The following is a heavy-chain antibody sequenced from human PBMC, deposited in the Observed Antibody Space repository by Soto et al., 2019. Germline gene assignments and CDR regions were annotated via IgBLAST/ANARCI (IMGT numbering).Heavy chain of an antibody. J-gene: IGHJ4*02. V-gene: IGHV3-7*03. CDR3: ARFDEMATISPEYYFDY. Sequence: EVQLVESGGGLVQPGGSLRLSCAASGFPFGKYWMSWVRQSPGRGLEWVANIKQDGSEKYYVDSVKGRFTISRDNAKNSLYLQMNSLRAEDTAVYYCARFDEMATISPEYYFDYWGQGTLVTVSS. D-gene: IGHD5-12*01. CDR2: IKQDGSEK. CDR1: GFPFGKYW.